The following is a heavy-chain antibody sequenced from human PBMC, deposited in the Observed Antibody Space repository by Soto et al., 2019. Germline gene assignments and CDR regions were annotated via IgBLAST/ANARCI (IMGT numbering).Heavy chain of an antibody. CDR2: ISDSGGST. J-gene: IGHJ4*02. CDR3: ARDWSAGYDY. Sequence: GGSLRLSCAASGFTFSSNAMTWVRQAPGKGLEWVSAISDSGGSTYYADSMKGRFTISRDNSKNTLYLQMNSLRAEDTAVYYCARDWSAGYDYWGQGTLVTVSS. V-gene: IGHV3-23*01. CDR1: GFTFSSNA. D-gene: IGHD3-9*01.